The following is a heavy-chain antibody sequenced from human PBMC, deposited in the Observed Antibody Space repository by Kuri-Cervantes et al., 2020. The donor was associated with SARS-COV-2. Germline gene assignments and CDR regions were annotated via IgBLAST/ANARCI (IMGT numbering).Heavy chain of an antibody. CDR2: INSDGSST. Sequence: GESLKISCAASGFTFSSYWMHWVRQAPGKGLVWVSRINSDGSSTSYADSVKGRFTISRDNAKNTLYLQMNSLRAEDTAVYYCARDVVHDFWSGYENWCDPWGQGTLVTVSS. J-gene: IGHJ5*02. CDR3: ARDVVHDFWSGYENWCDP. D-gene: IGHD3-3*01. V-gene: IGHV3-74*01. CDR1: GFTFSSYW.